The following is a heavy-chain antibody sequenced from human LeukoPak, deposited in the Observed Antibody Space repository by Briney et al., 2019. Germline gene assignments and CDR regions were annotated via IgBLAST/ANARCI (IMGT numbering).Heavy chain of an antibody. CDR2: ISYDGSNK. J-gene: IGHJ6*02. D-gene: IGHD3-10*01. CDR3: ARGYYGSVTYYNAEKHGMDV. CDR1: GFTFSYYA. Sequence: PGGSLRLSCAASGFTFSYYAMHWVRQAPGKGLEWVSVISYDGSNKYYADSVKGRFTISRDNAKNSLYLQMNSLRAEDTAVYYCARGYYGSVTYYNAEKHGMDVWGQGTTVTVSS. V-gene: IGHV3-30-3*01.